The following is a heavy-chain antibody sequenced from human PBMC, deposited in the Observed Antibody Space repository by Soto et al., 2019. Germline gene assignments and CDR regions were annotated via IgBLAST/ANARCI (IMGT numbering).Heavy chain of an antibody. Sequence: QLQLQESGSGLVKPSQTLSLTCAVSGGSISSGGYSWSWIRQPPGKGLEWIGYIYHSGSTYYNPSLKSRVTRSVDRSKNQFSLKLSSVTAADTAVYYCAGVYCSGGSCFWFDPWGQGTLVTVSS. V-gene: IGHV4-30-2*01. CDR2: IYHSGST. CDR3: AGVYCSGGSCFWFDP. CDR1: GGSISSGGYS. J-gene: IGHJ5*02. D-gene: IGHD2-15*01.